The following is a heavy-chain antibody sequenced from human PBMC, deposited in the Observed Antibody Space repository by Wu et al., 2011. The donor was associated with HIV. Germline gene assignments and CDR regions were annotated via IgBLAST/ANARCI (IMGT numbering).Heavy chain of an antibody. J-gene: IGHJ4*02. CDR3: ASEGDPYYFDY. V-gene: IGHV1-2*02. CDR2: INPNSGGT. CDR1: GYTFTDYY. D-gene: IGHD3-16*01. Sequence: QVQLVQSGAEVKKPGASVKVSCKASGYTFTDYYMHWVRQAPGQGPEWMGWINPNSGGTNYAPKFQGRVTMTRDTSISTAYIELSSLRSVDTAVYYCASEGDPYYFDYWGQGTLVTVSS.